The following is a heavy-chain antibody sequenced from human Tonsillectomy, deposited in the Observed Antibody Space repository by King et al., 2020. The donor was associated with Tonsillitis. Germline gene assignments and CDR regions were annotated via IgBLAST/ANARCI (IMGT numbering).Heavy chain of an antibody. J-gene: IGHJ6*03. CDR1: GGSLSGSS. V-gene: IGHV4-34*01. CDR3: ARRLNYGVSSSHMDV. Sequence: VQLQQWGAGLLKPSEPLSLTCAVYGGSLSGSSWNWIRQPPGKGLEWIGEISHSGTTNYNPSLRSRVTMSVDRSKNQFSLKLVSVSAADTASFYCARRLNYGVSSSHMDVWGKGTAVTVSS. D-gene: IGHD4-17*01. CDR2: ISHSGTT.